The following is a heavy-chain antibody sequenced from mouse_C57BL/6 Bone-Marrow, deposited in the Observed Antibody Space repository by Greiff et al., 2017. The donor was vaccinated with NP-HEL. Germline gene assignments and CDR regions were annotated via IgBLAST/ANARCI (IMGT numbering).Heavy chain of an antibody. J-gene: IGHJ2*01. CDR2: IDPSDSYT. V-gene: IGHV1-50*01. Sequence: QVQLKQPGAELVKPGASVKLSCKASGYTFTSYWMQWVKQRPGQGLEWIGEIDPSDSYTNYNQKFKGKATLTVDTSSSTAYMQLSSLTSEDSAVYYCASPRWLLASDYWGQGTTLTVSS. D-gene: IGHD2-3*01. CDR1: GYTFTSYW. CDR3: ASPRWLLASDY.